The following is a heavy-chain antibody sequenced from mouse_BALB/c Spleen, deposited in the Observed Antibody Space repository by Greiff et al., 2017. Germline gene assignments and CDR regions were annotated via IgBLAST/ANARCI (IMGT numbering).Heavy chain of an antibody. CDR2: IYPGSGNT. CDR1: GYTFTDYY. J-gene: IGHJ2*01. D-gene: IGHD2-2*01. Sequence: QVQLKESGPELVKPGASVKISCKASGYTFTDYYINWVKQKPGQGLEWIGWIYPGSGNTKYNEKFKGKATLTVDTSSSTAYMQLSSLTSEDTAVYFCATLWLRQGDYWGQGTTLTVSS. CDR3: ATLWLRQGDY. V-gene: IGHV1-84*02.